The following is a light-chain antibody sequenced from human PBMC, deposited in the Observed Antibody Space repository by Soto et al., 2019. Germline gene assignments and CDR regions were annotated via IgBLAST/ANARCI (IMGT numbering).Light chain of an antibody. CDR1: SSNIGAGYD. J-gene: IGLJ2*01. CDR3: QSYDSSLSGVV. CDR2: GSS. V-gene: IGLV1-40*01. Sequence: QAVVTQPPSVSGAPGQRVTISCTGSSSNIGAGYDVHWYQQLPGTAPKLLIYGSSNRPSGVPDRISGSKSGTSASLAITGLQAEDEADYYCQSYDSSLSGVVFGGGTKLTVL.